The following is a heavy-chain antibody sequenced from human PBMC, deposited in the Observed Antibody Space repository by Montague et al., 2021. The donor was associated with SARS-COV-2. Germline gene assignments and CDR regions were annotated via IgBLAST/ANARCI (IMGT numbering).Heavy chain of an antibody. Sequence: SETLSLTCTVSGGSVSSSGYYWGWIRQPPGKGLEWIGSIYISGSSYYNPSLKSRVPKSVDTSKNQFSLRLSSVTSADTAVYYCAGHRRGGLVVAAPNWFDPWGQGTLVTVSS. CDR1: GGSVSSSGYY. D-gene: IGHD2-15*01. V-gene: IGHV4-39*01. CDR3: AGHRRGGLVVAAPNWFDP. CDR2: IYISGSS. J-gene: IGHJ5*02.